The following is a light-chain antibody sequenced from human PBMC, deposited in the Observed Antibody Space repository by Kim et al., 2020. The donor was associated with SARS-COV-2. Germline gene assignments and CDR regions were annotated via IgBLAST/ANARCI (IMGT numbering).Light chain of an antibody. CDR1: QSVSSY. J-gene: IGKJ4*01. Sequence: LAPGERANLSCRASQSVSSYLAWYQQKPGQAPRLLIYDASNRATGIPARFSGSGSGTDFTLTISSLEPEDFAVYYCQHRSDWPPIFGGGTKVDIK. V-gene: IGKV3-11*01. CDR3: QHRSDWPPI. CDR2: DAS.